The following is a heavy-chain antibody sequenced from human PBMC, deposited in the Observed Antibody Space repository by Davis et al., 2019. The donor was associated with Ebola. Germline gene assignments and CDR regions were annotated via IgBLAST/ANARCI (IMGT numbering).Heavy chain of an antibody. V-gene: IGHV4-34*01. CDR3: ARQYYYYDSSGYYHYWYFDL. J-gene: IGHJ2*01. Sequence: MPSETLSLTCAVYGGSFSGYYWSWIRQSPGKGLEWIGEINHRGSTNYKSSLKSRVTISVDTSKNQFSLRLNSVTAADTAVYYCARQYYYYDSSGYYHYWYFDLWGRGTLVTVSS. CDR1: GGSFSGYY. CDR2: INHRGST. D-gene: IGHD3-22*01.